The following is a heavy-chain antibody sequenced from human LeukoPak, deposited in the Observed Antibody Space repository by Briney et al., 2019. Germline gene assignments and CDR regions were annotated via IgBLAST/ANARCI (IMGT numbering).Heavy chain of an antibody. CDR3: ARQGADYFYYYIDV. V-gene: IGHV4-39*01. CDR1: GGSISSNSFY. J-gene: IGHJ6*03. Sequence: SETLSLTCSVSGGSISSNSFYWGWIRQPPGKGLEWIGSIYYSGSTFYNSSLESRVSLSVDMSKNQLSLKLTSMTAADTAVYYCARQGADYFYYYIDVWGEGTAVAVSS. CDR2: IYYSGST. D-gene: IGHD3-16*01.